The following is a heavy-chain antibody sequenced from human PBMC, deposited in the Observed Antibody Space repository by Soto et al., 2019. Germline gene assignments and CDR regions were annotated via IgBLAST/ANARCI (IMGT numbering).Heavy chain of an antibody. Sequence: GESLKISCKGSGYSFTSYWIGWGRQLPGKGLEWMGIIYPGDSDTRYSPSFQGQVTISADKSISTAYLQWSSLKASDTAMYYCARSSSWYDYYYGMDVWGKGTTVTVSS. CDR1: GYSFTSYW. J-gene: IGHJ6*04. V-gene: IGHV5-51*01. D-gene: IGHD6-13*01. CDR2: IYPGDSDT. CDR3: ARSSSWYDYYYGMDV.